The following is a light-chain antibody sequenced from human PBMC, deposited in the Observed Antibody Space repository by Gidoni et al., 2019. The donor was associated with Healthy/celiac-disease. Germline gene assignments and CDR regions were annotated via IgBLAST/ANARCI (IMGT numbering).Light chain of an antibody. CDR2: WAS. CDR3: QQYYSTPPT. Sequence: DIVMTQSPDSLAVSLGERATTNCKSSQSVLYSTNNKNYLAWYQQKPGQPHKLLIYWASTRESGCPDRFSGSGSGTDFTLTISSLQAEDVAVYYCQQYYSTPPTFGQGTKVEIK. V-gene: IGKV4-1*01. CDR1: QSVLYSTNNKNY. J-gene: IGKJ1*01.